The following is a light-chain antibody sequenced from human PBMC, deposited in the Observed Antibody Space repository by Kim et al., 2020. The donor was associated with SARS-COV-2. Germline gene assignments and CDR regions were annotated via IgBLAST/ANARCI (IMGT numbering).Light chain of an antibody. J-gene: IGLJ3*02. CDR3: ATWDDSLRGGV. Sequence: GQTVSISCSGSNSNIRNNYVYWYQQVPGSAPKLIVFRNTERPSGVPDRFSGSKSGTSASLAISGLRSDDEADYYCATWDDSLRGGVFGGGTQLTVL. CDR2: RNT. V-gene: IGLV1-47*01. CDR1: NSNIRNNY.